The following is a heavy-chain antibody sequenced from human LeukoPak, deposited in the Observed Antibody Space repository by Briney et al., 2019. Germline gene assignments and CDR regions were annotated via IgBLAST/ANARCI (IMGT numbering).Heavy chain of an antibody. CDR3: ARGVAAAGPDYYYYYMDV. CDR1: GGSFSGYY. D-gene: IGHD6-13*01. Sequence: PSETLSLTCAVYGGSFSGYYWSWIRQPPGKGLEWIGEINHSGSTNYNPSLKSRVTISVDTSKNQLSLKLSSVTAADTAVYYCARGVAAAGPDYYYYYMDVWGKGTTVTVSS. CDR2: INHSGST. V-gene: IGHV4-34*01. J-gene: IGHJ6*03.